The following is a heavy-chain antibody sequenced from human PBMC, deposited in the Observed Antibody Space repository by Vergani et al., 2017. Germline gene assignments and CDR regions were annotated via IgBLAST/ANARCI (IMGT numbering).Heavy chain of an antibody. Sequence: QVQVVQSGAEVKKSGASVKVSCKTSGYTFSNYYMHWVRQAPGQGLEWMGIINPSGGHTNYAQKFQGRVTMTRDTSTSTVYMELSSLRSEDTAVYYCARDKRTGSKKPYYYGMDVWGQGTTVTVSS. CDR3: ARDKRTGSKKPYYYGMDV. CDR2: INPSGGHT. V-gene: IGHV1-46*01. D-gene: IGHD1-14*01. J-gene: IGHJ6*02. CDR1: GYTFSNYY.